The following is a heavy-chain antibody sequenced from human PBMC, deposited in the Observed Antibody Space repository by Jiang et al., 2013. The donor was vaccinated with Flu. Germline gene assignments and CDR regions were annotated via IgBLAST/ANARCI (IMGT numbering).Heavy chain of an antibody. J-gene: IGHJ4*02. CDR1: GGSVSSGSYY. D-gene: IGHD6-6*01. V-gene: IGHV4-61*01. CDR3: ARYSAARQDFDY. CDR2: IYYSGST. Sequence: PGLVKPSETLSLTCTVSGGSVSSGSYYWSWIRQPPGKGLEWIGYIYYSGSTNYNPSLKSRVTISVDTSKNQFSLKLSSVTAADTAVYYCARYSAARQDFDYWGQGTLVTVSS.